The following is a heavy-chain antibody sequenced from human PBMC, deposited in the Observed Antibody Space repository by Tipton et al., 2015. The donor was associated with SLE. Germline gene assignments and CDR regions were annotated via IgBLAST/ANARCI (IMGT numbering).Heavy chain of an antibody. CDR2: INHSGDT. CDR1: GGSFSGYY. J-gene: IGHJ3*02. D-gene: IGHD7-27*01. CDR3: ARGLTAETGGDAFDI. Sequence: TLSLTYAVYGGSFSGYYWTWIRQPPGKGLEWIGEINHSGDTNYNPSLKSRVTISVDTSKNHFSLELGSVTAADTAVYYCARGLTAETGGDAFDIWGQGTMVAVSS. V-gene: IGHV4-34*01.